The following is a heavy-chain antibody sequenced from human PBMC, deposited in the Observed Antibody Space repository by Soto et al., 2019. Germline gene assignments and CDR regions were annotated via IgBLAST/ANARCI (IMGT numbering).Heavy chain of an antibody. CDR3: ARSWYSSGWYHWYFEL. CDR1: GYTFSNYG. V-gene: IGHV1-3*01. J-gene: IGHJ2*01. CDR2: INAGNGNT. Sequence: QVQLVQSGAEVKKPGASVKVSCKASGYTFSNYGIHWVRQAPGQRLEWMGWINAGNGNTKYSQKFQERVTITRDTSATTAYMELSSMRSEDTAVFYCARSWYSSGWYHWYFELCGRGTLVTVSS. D-gene: IGHD6-19*01.